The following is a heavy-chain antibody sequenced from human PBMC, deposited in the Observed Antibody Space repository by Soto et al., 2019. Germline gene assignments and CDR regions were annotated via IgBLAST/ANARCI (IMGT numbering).Heavy chain of an antibody. CDR2: IYPGDSDT. D-gene: IGHD2-15*01. V-gene: IGHV5-51*01. CDR1: EDSFTNHW. Sequence: GESLKISCRGSEDSFTNHWIAWVRQMPGKGLEWMGIIYPGDSDTRYSPSFQGQVTLSVDKSVSTAYLQWSSLKASDTAMYFCARHRFCSSGSCYTDYWGQGTLVTVSS. CDR3: ARHRFCSSGSCYTDY. J-gene: IGHJ4*02.